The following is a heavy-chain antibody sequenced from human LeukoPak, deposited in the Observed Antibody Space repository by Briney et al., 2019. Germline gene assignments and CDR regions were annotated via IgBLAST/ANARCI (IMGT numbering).Heavy chain of an antibody. D-gene: IGHD6-19*01. CDR3: ATTSRASIAVAGH. CDR1: GYSFTSYW. Sequence: GESLKISCKGSGYSFTSYWIGWVRQMPGKGLEWMGIIYPGDSDTRYSPSFQGQVTISTDKSISTAYLQWSSLKASDTAMYYCATTSRASIAVAGHWGQGTLVTVSS. V-gene: IGHV5-51*01. J-gene: IGHJ4*02. CDR2: IYPGDSDT.